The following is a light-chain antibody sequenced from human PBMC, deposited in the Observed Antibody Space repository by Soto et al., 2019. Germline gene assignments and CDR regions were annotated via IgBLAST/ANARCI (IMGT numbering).Light chain of an antibody. CDR2: GAS. J-gene: IGKJ5*01. Sequence: EIVLTQSPGTLSLSPGETATLSCRASQSVSSNNLAWYHQKPGQTPRLRNYGASSRATGIPDRFSGSGSGTDFTLTISRLEPEDFAVYYCQQYDNSITFGQGTRLEIE. CDR3: QQYDNSIT. CDR1: QSVSSNN. V-gene: IGKV3-20*01.